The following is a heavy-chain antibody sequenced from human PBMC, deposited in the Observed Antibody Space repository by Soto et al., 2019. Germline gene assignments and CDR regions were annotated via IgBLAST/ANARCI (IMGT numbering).Heavy chain of an antibody. Sequence: QVQLVQSGAEVKKPGSSVKVSCKASGGTFSSYAISWVRQAPGQGLEWMGGIIPIFGTANYAQKFQGRVTIAGDDSTSTAYMERSSLRSEDTAVYYCARGEDSLEQRGEAFDDWGQGALVTVSS. V-gene: IGHV1-69*12. CDR1: GGTFSSYA. J-gene: IGHJ4*02. CDR3: ARGEDSLEQRGEAFDD. CDR2: IIPIFGTA. D-gene: IGHD6-25*01.